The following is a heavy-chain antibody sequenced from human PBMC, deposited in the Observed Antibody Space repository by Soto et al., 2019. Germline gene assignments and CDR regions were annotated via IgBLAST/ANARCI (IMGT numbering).Heavy chain of an antibody. CDR3: SKGDRWSDP. V-gene: IGHV1-18*01. J-gene: IGHJ5*02. CDR1: GYTFTTHG. D-gene: IGHD2-21*02. Sequence: QVQLVQSGAEVKKPVASVNVSCQASGYTFTTHGISWVRQSPAQGLEWMGWISTYNGNTISAQKFQGRVTMTTDTSTSTAYMELRSLRADDTAVYYCSKGDRWSDPWGQGTLVTVSS. CDR2: ISTYNGNT.